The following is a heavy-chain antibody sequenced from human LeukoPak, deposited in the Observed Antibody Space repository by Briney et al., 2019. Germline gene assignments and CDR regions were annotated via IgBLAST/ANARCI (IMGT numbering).Heavy chain of an antibody. V-gene: IGHV3-23*01. Sequence: PGGSLRLSCAASGFTLSSYAMSWVRQAPGKGLEWVSGIISGGTDTYFADAVKGRFTISRDNSKDTLYLQMNSLRAEDTAVYYCVKRYSSTWYNFDLWGRGTLVIVSS. CDR2: IISGGTDT. CDR1: GFTLSSYA. D-gene: IGHD6-13*01. CDR3: VKRYSSTWYNFDL. J-gene: IGHJ2*01.